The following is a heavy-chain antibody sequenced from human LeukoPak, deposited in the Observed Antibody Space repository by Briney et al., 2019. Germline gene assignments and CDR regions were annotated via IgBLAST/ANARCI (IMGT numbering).Heavy chain of an antibody. V-gene: IGHV4-39*01. Sequence: SETLSLTCTVSGDSISTSNSYWGWIRQPPGKGLEWIGSIYYSGNTYYNASLKSRVTISVDTSKNQFSLKLTSVTAADTAVYYCARKAGYIDYWGQGTLVTVSS. CDR1: GDSISTSNSY. D-gene: IGHD6-19*01. J-gene: IGHJ4*02. CDR2: IYYSGNT. CDR3: ARKAGYIDY.